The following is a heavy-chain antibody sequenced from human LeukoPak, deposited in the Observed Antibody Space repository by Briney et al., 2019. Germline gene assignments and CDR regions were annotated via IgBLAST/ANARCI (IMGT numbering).Heavy chain of an antibody. CDR2: IRYDGSNK. D-gene: IGHD4-17*01. Sequence: GGSLRLSCAASGFTFSSYGMHWVRQAPGKGLEWVAFIRYDGSNKYYADSVKGRFTISRDNSKNTLYLQMNSLRAEDTAVYYCAKDGDYGEINWFDPWGQGTLVTVSS. CDR1: GFTFSSYG. V-gene: IGHV3-30*02. CDR3: AKDGDYGEINWFDP. J-gene: IGHJ5*02.